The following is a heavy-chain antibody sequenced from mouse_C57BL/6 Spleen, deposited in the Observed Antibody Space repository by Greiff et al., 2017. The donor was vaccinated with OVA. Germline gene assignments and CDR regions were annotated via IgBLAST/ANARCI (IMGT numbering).Heavy chain of an antibody. J-gene: IGHJ2*01. D-gene: IGHD2-1*01. Sequence: VQLQQPGAELVQPGASVKLSCKASGYTFPSYWMQWVKQRPGQGLEWIGEIDPSDSYTNYNQKFKGKATLTVDTSSSTAYMQLSSLTSEDSAVYYCAMGGNYDYWGQGTTLTVSS. CDR2: IDPSDSYT. V-gene: IGHV1-50*01. CDR3: AMGGNYDY. CDR1: GYTFPSYW.